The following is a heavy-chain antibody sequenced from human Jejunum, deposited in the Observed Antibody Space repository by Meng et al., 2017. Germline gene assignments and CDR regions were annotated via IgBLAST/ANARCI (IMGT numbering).Heavy chain of an antibody. CDR3: APRFGPSGHSWDVGSFDY. D-gene: IGHD2-15*01. CDR2: MYWDDDN. Sequence: QLTLAHSVPKRVKPKQTVTLTRTFIGFSLRTSGVGVGWIRQPSGKDLEYLALMYWDDDNRYNADPNSRLTIPNDTTRTPVAFTGTNVDPVDRPTYYCAPRFGPSGHSWDVGSFDYWGQGTLVTVSS. CDR1: GFSLRTSGVG. V-gene: IGHV2-5*02. J-gene: IGHJ4*02.